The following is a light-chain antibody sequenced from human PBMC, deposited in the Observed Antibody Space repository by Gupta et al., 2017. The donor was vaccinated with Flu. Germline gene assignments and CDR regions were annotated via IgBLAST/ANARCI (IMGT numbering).Light chain of an antibody. Sequence: EGAALSCRARQSLSNNYVAWYQQKPGQSPRLLIYGASSRATGIADRFGGSGSGTDFTLTISRLEAEDFAVYYCQQYDTSPLTFGGGTKVEIK. CDR1: QSLSNNY. J-gene: IGKJ4*01. CDR2: GAS. CDR3: QQYDTSPLT. V-gene: IGKV3-20*01.